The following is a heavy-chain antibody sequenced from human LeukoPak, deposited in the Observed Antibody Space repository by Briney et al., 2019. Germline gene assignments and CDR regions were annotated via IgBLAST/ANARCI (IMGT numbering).Heavy chain of an antibody. Sequence: GGSLRLSCAASGFTFSDYYMSWIRQAPGKGLEWVSYISSSGNTIYYADSVKGRFTISRDNAKNSLYLQMNSLRAEDTAVYYCARVRWAYYYDSSGYYYFDYWGQGTLVTVSS. CDR2: ISSSGNTI. D-gene: IGHD3-22*01. CDR1: GFTFSDYY. J-gene: IGHJ4*02. V-gene: IGHV3-11*01. CDR3: ARVRWAYYYDSSGYYYFDY.